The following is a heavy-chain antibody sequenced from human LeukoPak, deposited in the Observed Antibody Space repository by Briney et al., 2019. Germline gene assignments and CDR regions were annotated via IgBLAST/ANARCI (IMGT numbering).Heavy chain of an antibody. CDR1: GFNFRDYY. J-gene: IGHJ4*02. V-gene: IGHV3-7*01. D-gene: IGHD5-24*01. CDR2: IKQDGSEK. Sequence: GGSLRLSCAASGFNFRDYYMSWVRQAPGKGLEWVANIKQDGSEKYYVDSVKGRFTISRDNAKNSLYLQMNSLRAEDTAVYYCARDGDGYNLGYWGQGTLVTVSS. CDR3: ARDGDGYNLGY.